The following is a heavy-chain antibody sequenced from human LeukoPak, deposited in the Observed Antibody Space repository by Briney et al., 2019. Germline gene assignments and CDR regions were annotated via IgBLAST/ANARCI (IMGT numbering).Heavy chain of an antibody. D-gene: IGHD6-6*01. J-gene: IGHJ4*02. Sequence: ASVKVSCKAPEYTSASYYMHWVRQAPGQGLEWMGIINPSGGSTSYAQKLRGRVTMTRDTSTSTVYMELSSLRSEDTAVYYCARGDYSSSFSSFDFWGQGTLVTVSS. CDR1: EYTSASYY. V-gene: IGHV1-46*04. CDR2: INPSGGST. CDR3: ARGDYSSSFSSFDF.